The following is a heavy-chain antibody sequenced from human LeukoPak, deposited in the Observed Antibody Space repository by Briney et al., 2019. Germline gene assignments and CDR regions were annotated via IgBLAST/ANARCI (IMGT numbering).Heavy chain of an antibody. CDR1: GFTFSSYW. CDR3: ARVWAMVQEYGDYGMDV. Sequence: LPGGSLRLSCAASGFTFSSYWMSWVRQAPGKGLEWVANIKQDGSEKYYVDSVKGRFTISRDNAKNSLYLQMNSLRAEDTAVYYCARVWAMVQEYGDYGMDVWGQGTTVTVSS. V-gene: IGHV3-7*01. D-gene: IGHD3-10*01. CDR2: IKQDGSEK. J-gene: IGHJ6*02.